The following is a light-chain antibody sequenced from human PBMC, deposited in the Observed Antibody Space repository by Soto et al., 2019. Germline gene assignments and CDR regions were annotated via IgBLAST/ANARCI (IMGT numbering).Light chain of an antibody. V-gene: IGKV1-9*01. Sequence: DIHLTQSPSFLSASVGDRVPITCRASQGISTYLAWYQQKPGKTPTLLIYGASTLQTGVPSRFSGSAFGTEFTLTISSLQPEDFATYYCQQLAGFPITFGQGTRLEIK. CDR2: GAS. CDR1: QGISTY. CDR3: QQLAGFPIT. J-gene: IGKJ5*01.